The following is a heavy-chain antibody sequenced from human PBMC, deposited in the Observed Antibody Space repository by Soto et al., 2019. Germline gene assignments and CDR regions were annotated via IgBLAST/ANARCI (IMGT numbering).Heavy chain of an antibody. CDR1: GYTFTRYN. Sequence: QAQLVQSGAEVKKPGASANISCKASGYTFTRYNIHWVRQAPGQGLEWMGIIDTRGGSADYTQRFQGRDTMTRDTSTGTVYMEMSSLGSEYTAVYYCARDLPRDLVRGSFAIWGQGTLVTVSS. V-gene: IGHV1-46*01. D-gene: IGHD3-10*02. CDR3: ARDLPRDLVRGSFAI. J-gene: IGHJ3*02. CDR2: IDTRGGSA.